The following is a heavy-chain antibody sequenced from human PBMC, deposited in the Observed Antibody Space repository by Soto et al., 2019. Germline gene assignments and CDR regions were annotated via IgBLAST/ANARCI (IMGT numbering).Heavy chain of an antibody. J-gene: IGHJ4*02. CDR2: IIPIFGTA. CDR1: GGTFSSYA. CDR3: ASPSGALLWFGYFDY. V-gene: IGHV1-69*01. Sequence: QVQLVQSGAEVQKPGSSVKVSCKASGGTFSSYAISWVRQAPGQGLEWMGGIIPIFGTANYAQKFQGRVTITADEYTSTAYMELSSLRSEDTAVYYCASPSGALLWFGYFDYWGQGTLVTVSS. D-gene: IGHD3-10*01.